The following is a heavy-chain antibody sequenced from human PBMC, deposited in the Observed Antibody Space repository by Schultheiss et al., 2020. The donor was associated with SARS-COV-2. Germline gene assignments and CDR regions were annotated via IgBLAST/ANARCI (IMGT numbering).Heavy chain of an antibody. J-gene: IGHJ5*02. V-gene: IGHV3-30*14. CDR3: AREASGSYPPLNWFDP. CDR1: GFTFSSYA. CDR2: ISYDGSNK. Sequence: SCAASGFTFSSYAMHWVRQAPGKGLEWVAVISYDGSNKYYADSVMGRFTISRDNAKKSLYLQMNSLIAEDMAVYYCAREASGSYPPLNWFDPWGQGTLVTVSS. D-gene: IGHD1-26*01.